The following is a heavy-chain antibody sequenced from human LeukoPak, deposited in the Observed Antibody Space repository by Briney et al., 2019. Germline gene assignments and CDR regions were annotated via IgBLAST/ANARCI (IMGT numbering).Heavy chain of an antibody. J-gene: IGHJ3*02. D-gene: IGHD4-17*01. Sequence: RFQGRVTMTTDTSTSTAYMELRSLRSDDTAVYYCARGRATVIYDAFDIWGQGTMVTVSS. CDR3: ARGRATVIYDAFDI. V-gene: IGHV1-18*01.